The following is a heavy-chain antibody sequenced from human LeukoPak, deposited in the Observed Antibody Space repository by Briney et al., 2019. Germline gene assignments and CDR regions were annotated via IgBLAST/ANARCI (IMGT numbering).Heavy chain of an antibody. D-gene: IGHD6-6*01. V-gene: IGHV1-69*13. CDR3: ATISSDIAARPF. CDR1: GGTFSTYA. CDR2: IIPMFGTP. J-gene: IGHJ4*02. Sequence: SVKVSCKASGGTFSTYAINWVRQAPGQGLEWMGGIIPMFGTPKYAQKFQGRVTITADDSTSTAYMELSSLRSEDTATFYCATISSDIAARPFWGQGTLVTVSS.